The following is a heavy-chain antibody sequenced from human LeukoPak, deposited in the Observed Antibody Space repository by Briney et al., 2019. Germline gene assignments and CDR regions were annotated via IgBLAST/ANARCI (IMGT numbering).Heavy chain of an antibody. CDR2: INPNSGGT. CDR3: ARGAYSSSWYGTWGNFDY. Sequence: ASVKVSFKASGYIFSGYHIHWVRQAPGQGLEWMGWINPNSGGTNYAQKFQGRVTMTRDTSISTAYMELSSLRSEGTAVYYCARGAYSSSWYGTWGNFDYWGQGTLVTVSS. D-gene: IGHD6-13*01. CDR1: GYIFSGYH. V-gene: IGHV1-2*02. J-gene: IGHJ4*02.